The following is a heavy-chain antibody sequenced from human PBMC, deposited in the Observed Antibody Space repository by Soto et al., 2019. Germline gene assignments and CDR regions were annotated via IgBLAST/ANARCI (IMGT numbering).Heavy chain of an antibody. CDR2: IAYDGINK. V-gene: IGHV3-30-3*01. Sequence: QVQLVESGGGVVQPGRSLRLSCAASGFSFSRHAMHWVRQAPGKGLEWVAVIAYDGINKYYADSVKGRFTIYRDNSKDTLYLQMDSLRNEDTSLYYCAKALITVGGSQSSDFDYWGQGAPVTVTS. CDR1: GFSFSRHA. D-gene: IGHD3-16*01. J-gene: IGHJ4*02. CDR3: AKALITVGGSQSSDFDY.